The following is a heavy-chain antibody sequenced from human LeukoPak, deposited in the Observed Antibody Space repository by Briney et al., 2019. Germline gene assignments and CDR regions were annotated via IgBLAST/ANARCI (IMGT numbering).Heavy chain of an antibody. CDR1: GGSISSGSYY. Sequence: SETLSLTCTVSGGSISSGSYYWSWIRQPAGKGLEWIGRIYTSGSTNYNPSLKSRVTISVDTSKNQFSLKLSSVTAADTAVYYCARELWHAFDIWGQGTMVTVSS. V-gene: IGHV4-61*02. CDR3: ARELWHAFDI. CDR2: IYTSGST. D-gene: IGHD2-21*01. J-gene: IGHJ3*02.